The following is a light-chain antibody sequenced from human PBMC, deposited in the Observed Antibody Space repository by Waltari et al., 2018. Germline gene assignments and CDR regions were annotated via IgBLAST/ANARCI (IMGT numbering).Light chain of an antibody. J-gene: IGLJ2*01. CDR3: GTWDSSLSAVV. CDR1: SSNIGHNY. CDR2: ENN. Sequence: QSVLTQPPSVSAAPGQKVTISCSGSSSNIGHNYLSWYQQPPGTAPKLLIYENNKRPSGIPDRFSGSKSGTSATLGITGLQTGDEADYYCGTWDSSLSAVVFGGGTKLTVL. V-gene: IGLV1-51*02.